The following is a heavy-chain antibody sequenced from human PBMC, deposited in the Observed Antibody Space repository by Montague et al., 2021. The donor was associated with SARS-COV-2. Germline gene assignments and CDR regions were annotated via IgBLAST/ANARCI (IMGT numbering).Heavy chain of an antibody. D-gene: IGHD4-23*01. J-gene: IGHJ3*02. CDR1: GGSITGYY. Sequence: SETLSLTCTVSGGSITGYYWSWLRRSPGKGLEWIAYIYDGGAVNYNPSLGSRVTISTDTSKNQLSLKVNPVTVADTAVYYCVRDDPYGGPRGAYDIGGQGTKVTVYS. CDR2: IYDGGAV. V-gene: IGHV4-59*01. CDR3: VRDDPYGGPRGAYDI.